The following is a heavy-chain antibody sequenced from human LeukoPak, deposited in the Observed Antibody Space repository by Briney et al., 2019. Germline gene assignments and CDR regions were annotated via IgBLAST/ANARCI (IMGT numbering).Heavy chain of an antibody. CDR2: ISYDGSNK. CDR1: GFTFSNHG. Sequence: GRSLRLSCAASGFTFSNHGMHWVRQAPGKGLEWVAVISYDGSNKYYTDSVKGRFTISRDNSKNTLYLQMNSPRAEDTAVYYCAKDGAVRGVMPYYFDYWGQGTLVTVSS. CDR3: AKDGAVRGVMPYYFDY. V-gene: IGHV3-30*18. D-gene: IGHD3-10*01. J-gene: IGHJ4*02.